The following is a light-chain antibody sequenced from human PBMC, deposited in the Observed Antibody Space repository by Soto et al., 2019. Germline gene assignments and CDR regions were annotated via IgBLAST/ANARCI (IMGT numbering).Light chain of an antibody. CDR1: QSVSSN. V-gene: IGKV3-11*01. CDR3: QQRANWPPT. J-gene: IGKJ3*01. Sequence: EIVLTQSPATLSLSPGERATLSCRASQSVSSNLAWYRQKPGQVPRLLVYDASRRATGVPARFSGSGSGTDFTLTISSLEPDDFAVYYCQQRANWPPTFGLGTKVDIK. CDR2: DAS.